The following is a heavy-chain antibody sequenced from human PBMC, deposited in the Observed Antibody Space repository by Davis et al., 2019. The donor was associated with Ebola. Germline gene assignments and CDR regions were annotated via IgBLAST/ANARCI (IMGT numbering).Heavy chain of an antibody. J-gene: IGHJ6*02. D-gene: IGHD1-26*01. CDR3: ARGELLYGGWYYYYGMDV. CDR1: GGTFSSYA. Sequence: ASVKVSCKASGGTFSSYAISWVRQAPGQGLEWMGWINPNSGGTNYAQKFQGRVTMTRDTSISTAYMELSRLRSDDTAVYYCARGELLYGGWYYYYGMDVWGQGTTVTVSS. CDR2: INPNSGGT. V-gene: IGHV1-2*02.